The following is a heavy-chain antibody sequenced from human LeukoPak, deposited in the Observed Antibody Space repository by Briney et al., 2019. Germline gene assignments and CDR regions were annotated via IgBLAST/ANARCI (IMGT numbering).Heavy chain of an antibody. J-gene: IGHJ4*02. CDR1: GFTVSSNY. D-gene: IGHD6-19*01. CDR3: ASEAVAVAGHFDY. CDR2: VYSGGRT. Sequence: GGSLRLSCAASGFTVSSNYMGWVRQAPGKGLEWVSVVYSGGRTYYADSVKDRFTISKDNSKNTLYLQVNSLRAEDTAMYYCASEAVAVAGHFDYWGQGTLVTVSS. V-gene: IGHV3-53*01.